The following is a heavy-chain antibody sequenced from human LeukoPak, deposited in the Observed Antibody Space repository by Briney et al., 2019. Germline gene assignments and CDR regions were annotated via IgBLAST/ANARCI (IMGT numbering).Heavy chain of an antibody. CDR2: IYYSGST. D-gene: IGHD3-22*01. CDR3: ARGPHYHDSSGYSPSYSYAMDV. CDR1: GVSISSYY. V-gene: IGHV4-59*01. J-gene: IGHJ6*02. Sequence: SETLSLTCTVSGVSISSYYWSWIRQPPGKGLEGFGYIYYSGSTNYNPSLRSRVTISVDTSKNQFSLDLRSVTAADTAVYYCARGPHYHDSSGYSPSYSYAMDVWGQGTTVTVSS.